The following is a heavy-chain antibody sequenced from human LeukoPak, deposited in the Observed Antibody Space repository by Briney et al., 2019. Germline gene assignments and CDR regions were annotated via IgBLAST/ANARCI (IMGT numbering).Heavy chain of an antibody. D-gene: IGHD6-13*01. CDR1: GGSFSGYY. J-gene: IGHJ4*02. CDR2: INHSGST. CDR3: ARGSPYSSSWYPRMLYFDY. Sequence: SETLSLTCAVYGGSFSGYYWSWIRQPPGKGLEWIGEINHSGSTNYNPSLKSRVTISVDTSKNQFSLKLSSVTAADTAVYYCARGSPYSSSWYPRMLYFDYWGQGTLVTVSS. V-gene: IGHV4-34*01.